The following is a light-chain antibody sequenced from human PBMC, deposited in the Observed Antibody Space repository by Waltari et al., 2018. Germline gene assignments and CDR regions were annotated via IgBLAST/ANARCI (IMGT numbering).Light chain of an antibody. Sequence: ELVLTQSPGTLSLSPGERATLSCRASQSVRNNYLGWYQQKPGQAPRLLSYDTSRRATGIPDRFGGSGSGTDFTLTISRLEPEEFAVYYCQQYGSPITFGQGTRLEITFGQGTRLEIK. CDR3: QQYGSPITFGQGTRLEIT. J-gene: IGKJ5*01. CDR1: QSVRNNY. V-gene: IGKV3-20*01. CDR2: DTS.